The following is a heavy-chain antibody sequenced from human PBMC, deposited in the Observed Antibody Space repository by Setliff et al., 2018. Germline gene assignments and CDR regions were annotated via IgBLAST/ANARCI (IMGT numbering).Heavy chain of an antibody. J-gene: IGHJ6*03. CDR1: GFAFSNYE. CDR2: ITGSGAGT. CDR3: AKGGGGNYDSSAIGYYYYYYMDV. D-gene: IGHD3-22*01. V-gene: IGHV3-23*01. Sequence: PGGSLRLSCAASGFAFSNYEMNWVRQAPGKGLEWVSGITGSGAGTYYADSVEGRFTISRDNSDNTLYLEMISPRAEDTAVYYCAKGGGGNYDSSAIGYYYYYYMDVWGKGTTVTVSS.